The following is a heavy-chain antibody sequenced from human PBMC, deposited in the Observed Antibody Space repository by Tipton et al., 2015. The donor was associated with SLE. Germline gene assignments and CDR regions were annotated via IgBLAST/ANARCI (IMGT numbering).Heavy chain of an antibody. D-gene: IGHD3-16*01. CDR2: IRYDGSNK. CDR1: GFTFSSYG. V-gene: IGHV3-30*02. Sequence: GSLRLSCAASGFTFSSYGMHWVRQAPGKGLEWVAFIRYDGSNKYYADSVKGRFTISRDNSKNTLCLQMKSLRPEDTAVYYCAKGNWGWGGWFDPWGQGTLVTVSS. CDR3: AKGNWGWGGWFDP. J-gene: IGHJ5*02.